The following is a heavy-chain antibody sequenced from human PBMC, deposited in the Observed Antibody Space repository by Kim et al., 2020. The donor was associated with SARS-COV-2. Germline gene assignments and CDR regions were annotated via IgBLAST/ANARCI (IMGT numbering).Heavy chain of an antibody. CDR2: INAGNGNT. CDR3: ARRLYYDSSGYYFLSAFDI. D-gene: IGHD3-22*01. CDR1: GYTFTSYA. J-gene: IGHJ3*02. Sequence: ASVKVSCKASGYTFTSYAMHWVRQAPGQRLEWMGWINAGNGNTKYSQKFQGRVTITRDTSASTAYMELSSLRSEDTAVYYCARRLYYDSSGYYFLSAFDIWGQGTMVTVSS. V-gene: IGHV1-3*01.